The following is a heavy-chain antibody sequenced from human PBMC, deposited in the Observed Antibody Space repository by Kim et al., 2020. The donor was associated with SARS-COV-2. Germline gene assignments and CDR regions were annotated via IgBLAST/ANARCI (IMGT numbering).Heavy chain of an antibody. CDR2: IKSKTDGGTT. CDR1: GFTFSNAW. D-gene: IGHD6-13*01. J-gene: IGHJ6*02. CDR3: TSGDIAAAGRFWNYYYYGMDV. Sequence: GGSLRLSCAASGFTFSNAWMSWVCQAPGKGLELVGRIKSKTDGGTTDYAAPVKGSFTISRDDSKNTLYLQMNSLKTEDTAVYYCTSGDIAAAGRFWNYYYYGMDVWGQGTTVTVSS. V-gene: IGHV3-15*01.